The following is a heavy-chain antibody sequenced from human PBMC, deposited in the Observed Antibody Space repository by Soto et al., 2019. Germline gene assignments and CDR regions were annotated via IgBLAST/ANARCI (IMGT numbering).Heavy chain of an antibody. D-gene: IGHD3-10*01. V-gene: IGHV4-59*01. Sequence: PSETLSLTCTVSGGSISSYYWSWIRQPPGKGLEWIGYIYYSGSTNYNPSLKSRVTISVDTSKNQFSLKLSSVTAADTAVYYCARDLSKSYYGSGSYSDWFDPWGQGTLVPVSS. CDR1: GGSISSYY. J-gene: IGHJ5*02. CDR2: IYYSGST. CDR3: ARDLSKSYYGSGSYSDWFDP.